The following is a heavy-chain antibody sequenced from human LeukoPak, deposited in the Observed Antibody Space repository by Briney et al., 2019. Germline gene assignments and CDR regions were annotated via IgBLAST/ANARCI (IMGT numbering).Heavy chain of an antibody. D-gene: IGHD1-26*01. CDR1: GFSLSTSGMC. CDR3: ARIRYSGSYFDY. J-gene: IGHJ4*02. CDR2: IDWDDDK. V-gene: IGHV2-70*11. Sequence: SGPALVKPTHTLTLTCTFSGFSLSTSGMCVTWIRQPPGKALEWLARIDWDDDKYYSTSLKTRLTISKDTSKNQVVLIMTNMDPVDTATYYCARIRYSGSYFDYWGQGTLVTVSS.